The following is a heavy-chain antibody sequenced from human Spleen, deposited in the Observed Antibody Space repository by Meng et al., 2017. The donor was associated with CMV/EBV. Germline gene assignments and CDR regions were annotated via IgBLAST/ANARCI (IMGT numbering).Heavy chain of an antibody. V-gene: IGHV1-18*01. CDR1: GYTFTSFG. CDR3: ARDSASKLGYCTTTSCLGAFDI. J-gene: IGHJ3*02. Sequence: ASVKVSCKASGYTFTSFGISWVRQAPGQGLEWMGRISPYNGNTNYAQKLQGRVTMSTDTSTSAAYMELSRLRSDDTAVYYCARDSASKLGYCTTTSCLGAFDIWGQGTMVTVSS. D-gene: IGHD2-2*01. CDR2: ISPYNGNT.